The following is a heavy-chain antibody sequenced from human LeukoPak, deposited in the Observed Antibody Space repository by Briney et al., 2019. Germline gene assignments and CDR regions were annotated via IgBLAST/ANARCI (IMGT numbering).Heavy chain of an antibody. V-gene: IGHV3-7*01. CDR1: GFAFSSPW. CDR2: IKEDGSVK. Sequence: GGSLRISCAAPGFAFSSPWMGLVRQGPRTGLEWVANIKEDGSVKHYVDSVKDRFTISRDNAKNSLYLQMNSLRTEDTALYYCARDSSGALDFWGQGTLVTVSS. J-gene: IGHJ4*02. D-gene: IGHD7-27*01. CDR3: ARDSSGALDF.